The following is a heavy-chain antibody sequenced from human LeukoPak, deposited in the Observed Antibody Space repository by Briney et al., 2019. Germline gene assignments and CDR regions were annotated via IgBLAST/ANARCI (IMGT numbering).Heavy chain of an antibody. CDR3: ARSPIARVAATTPYYMDV. CDR2: ISAYNGNT. CDR1: GYTFANYG. Sequence: GASVKVSCKASGYTFANYGISWVRQAPGQGLEWVGWISAYNGNTNCAQKLQGRVTMTTDTSTSTGYMELRSLRSDDTALYYCARSPIARVAATTPYYMDVWGKGTTVTFSS. D-gene: IGHD6-19*01. J-gene: IGHJ6*03. V-gene: IGHV1-18*01.